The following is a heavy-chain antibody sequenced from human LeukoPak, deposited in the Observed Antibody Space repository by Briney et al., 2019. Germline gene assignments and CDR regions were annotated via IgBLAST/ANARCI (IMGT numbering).Heavy chain of an antibody. J-gene: IGHJ4*02. CDR1: GVSISSTY. Sequence: SETLSLTCTVSGVSISSTYWSWIRQPPGKGLEWIGYIYGGGNTNYNPSLKSRVTMSIDTSKNQFSLKLTSVTAADTATYYCARETSLAGFASGLGFNYWGQGILVTVSS. V-gene: IGHV4-59*01. CDR3: ARETSLAGFASGLGFNY. D-gene: IGHD6-19*01. CDR2: IYGGGNT.